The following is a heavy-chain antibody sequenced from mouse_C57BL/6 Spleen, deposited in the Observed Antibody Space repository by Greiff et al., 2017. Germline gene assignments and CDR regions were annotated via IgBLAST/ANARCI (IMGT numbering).Heavy chain of an antibody. J-gene: IGHJ2*01. Sequence: EVQLQQSGPELVKPGASVKIPCKASGYTFTDSNMDWVKQSHGKSLEWIGDINPNNGGTIYNQKFKGKATLTVDKSSSTADMELRSLTSEETAVYYCERLAYYSNPYYCDYWGQGTTLTVSS. V-gene: IGHV1-18*01. CDR2: INPNNGGT. CDR3: ERLAYYSNPYYCDY. CDR1: GYTFTDSN. D-gene: IGHD2-5*01.